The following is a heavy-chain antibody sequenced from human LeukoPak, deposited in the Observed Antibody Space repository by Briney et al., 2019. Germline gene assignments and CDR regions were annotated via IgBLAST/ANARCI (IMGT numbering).Heavy chain of an antibody. CDR1: GFSFDDYA. CDR2: ISYNRDAT. D-gene: IGHD6-25*01. Sequence: GGSLRLSCEASGFSFDDYAMHWVRQAPGKGLEWASGISYNRDATGYADSVKGRFTVSRDNAKNSLYLQMNSLRSGDTALYYCAKGAAAGIRGYFDYWGQGILVTVSS. CDR3: AKGAAAGIRGYFDY. V-gene: IGHV3-9*01. J-gene: IGHJ4*02.